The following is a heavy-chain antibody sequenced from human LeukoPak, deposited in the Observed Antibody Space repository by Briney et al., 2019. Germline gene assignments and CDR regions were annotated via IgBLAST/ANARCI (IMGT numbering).Heavy chain of an antibody. CDR1: GFTFSSYS. D-gene: IGHD3-3*01. CDR3: ATLPTIFGVVIFDY. V-gene: IGHV3-48*01. Sequence: PGGSLRLSCAASGFTFSSYSMNWVRQAPGKGLEWVSYISSSSNTIYYADSVKGRFTISRDNAKSSLYLQMNSLRAEDTAVYYCATLPTIFGVVIFDYWGQGTLVTVSS. J-gene: IGHJ4*02. CDR2: ISSSSNTI.